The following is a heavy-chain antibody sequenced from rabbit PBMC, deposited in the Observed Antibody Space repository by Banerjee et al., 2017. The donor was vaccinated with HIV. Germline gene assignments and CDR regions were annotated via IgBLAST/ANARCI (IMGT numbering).Heavy chain of an antibody. Sequence: ESGGGLVKPEGSLKLSCKASGFTLSSYYMNWVRQAPGKGLEWIGYIDPVFGSTYYANWVNGRFTISSHNAQNTLYLQLNSLTAADTATYFCARDGAGGSYFNLWGQGTLVTVS. V-gene: IGHV1S7*01. D-gene: IGHD8-1*01. CDR1: GFTLSSYY. CDR2: IDPVFGST. CDR3: ARDGAGGSYFNL. J-gene: IGHJ4*01.